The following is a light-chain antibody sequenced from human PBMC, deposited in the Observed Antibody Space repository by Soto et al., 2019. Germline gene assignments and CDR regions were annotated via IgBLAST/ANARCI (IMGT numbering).Light chain of an antibody. CDR2: GAS. CDR3: QQYGSSPPT. CDR1: QSVSSN. Sequence: ETVMTQSPATLSVSPGERATLSCRASQSVSSNLAWYQQKFGQAPRLLIYGASTRATDIPARFSGTGSGTEFTLTISSLQSEDFAVYYCQQYGSSPPTFGQGTKVDIK. J-gene: IGKJ1*01. V-gene: IGKV3-15*01.